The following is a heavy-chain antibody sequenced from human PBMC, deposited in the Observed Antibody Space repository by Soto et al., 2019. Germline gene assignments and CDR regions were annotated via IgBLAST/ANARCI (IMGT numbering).Heavy chain of an antibody. D-gene: IGHD6-13*01. CDR3: ARASRGAAAGTLNWFDP. V-gene: IGHV1-18*01. CDR2: ITTFNGNT. Sequence: QVQLVQSGAEVKKPGASVRVSCMASGYVFTSYGISWVRQAPGQGLEWMGWITTFNGNTNYAQKFQGRVTMTTDTSSTTAYMELRTLTSDDRAMYYCARASRGAAAGTLNWFDPWGQGTLVTVSS. CDR1: GYVFTSYG. J-gene: IGHJ5*02.